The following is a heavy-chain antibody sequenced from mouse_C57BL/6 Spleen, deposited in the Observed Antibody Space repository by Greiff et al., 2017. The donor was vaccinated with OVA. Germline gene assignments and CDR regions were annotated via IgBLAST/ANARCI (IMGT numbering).Heavy chain of an antibody. CDR3: ARLTPYYGSSYGYFDV. CDR1: GFTFSDYG. D-gene: IGHD1-1*01. V-gene: IGHV5-17*01. Sequence: EVQLVESGGGLVKPGGSLKLSCAASGFTFSDYGMHWVRQAPEKGLEWVAYISSGSSTIYYADTVKGRFTISRDNAKNTLFLQMTSLRSEDTAMYYCARLTPYYGSSYGYFDVWGTGTTVTVSS. J-gene: IGHJ1*03. CDR2: ISSGSSTI.